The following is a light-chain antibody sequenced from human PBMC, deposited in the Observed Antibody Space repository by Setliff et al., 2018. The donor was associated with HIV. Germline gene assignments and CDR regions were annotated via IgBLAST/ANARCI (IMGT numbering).Light chain of an antibody. CDR2: GAS. CDR3: HQYDNWLVT. J-gene: IGKJ3*01. CDR1: QSINNN. Sequence: VVLTQSPAILSVSPGERATLSCKASQSINNNLAWFQQRPGQAPRLLIYGASTRAPGVPARFGGSGSWTESTLTVSSLQSEDFAVYFCHQYDNWLVTFGPGTKVDSK. V-gene: IGKV3-15*01.